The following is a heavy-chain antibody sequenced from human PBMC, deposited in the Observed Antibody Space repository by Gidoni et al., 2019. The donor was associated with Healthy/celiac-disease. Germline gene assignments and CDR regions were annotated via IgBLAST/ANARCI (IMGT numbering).Heavy chain of an antibody. D-gene: IGHD2-15*01. Sequence: QVQLVESGGGVVQPGRSLRLSCAASGFTFSSYGMHWVRQAPGKGLEWVAVISYDGSNKYYADSVKGRFTISRDNSKNTLYLQMNSLRAEDTAVYYCAKDVGYCSGGSCYSGCDYWGQGTLVTVSS. J-gene: IGHJ4*02. V-gene: IGHV3-30*18. CDR1: GFTFSSYG. CDR2: ISYDGSNK. CDR3: AKDVGYCSGGSCYSGCDY.